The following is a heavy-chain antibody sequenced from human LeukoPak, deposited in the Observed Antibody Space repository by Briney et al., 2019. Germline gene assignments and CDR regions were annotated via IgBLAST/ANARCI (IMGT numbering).Heavy chain of an antibody. J-gene: IGHJ4*02. D-gene: IGHD3-22*01. CDR2: ISYDGSNK. CDR3: ARGIYYDSSGYADY. CDR1: GFTFSSYA. Sequence: SGGSLRLSCAASGFTFSSYAMHWDRQAPGKGLEWVAVISYDGSNKYYADSVKGRFTISRDNSKNTLYLQMNSLRAEDTAVYYCARGIYYDSSGYADYWGQGTLVTVSS. V-gene: IGHV3-30*14.